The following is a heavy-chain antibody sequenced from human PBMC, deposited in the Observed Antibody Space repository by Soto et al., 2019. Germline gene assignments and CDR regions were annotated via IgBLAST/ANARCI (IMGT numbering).Heavy chain of an antibody. Sequence: SETLSLTCTVSGGSISSGDYYWSWIRQPPGKGLEWIGYIYYSGSTYYNPSLKSRVTISVDTSQNQFSLKLSSVTAADTAVYYCSRAGIVVVPAAVVGTGYFDYWGQGTLVTVYS. CDR1: GGSISSGDYY. V-gene: IGHV4-30-4*01. J-gene: IGHJ4*02. CDR3: SRAGIVVVPAAVVGTGYFDY. CDR2: IYYSGST. D-gene: IGHD2-2*01.